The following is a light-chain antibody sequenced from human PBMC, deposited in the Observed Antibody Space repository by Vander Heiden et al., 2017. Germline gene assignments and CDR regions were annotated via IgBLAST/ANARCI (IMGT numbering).Light chain of an antibody. V-gene: IGKV2-28*01. CDR3: MQALQTSIT. CDR1: QSLLHSNGYNY. J-gene: IGKJ5*01. Sequence: EIVMPQPPLSLPLTPGEPASISCRPSQSLLHSNGYNYLDWYLQKPGQAPQLLIYLGSNRASGVPDRFSGRGSGTDFTLKISRVEAEDVGVYYCMQALQTSITFGQGTRLEIK. CDR2: LGS.